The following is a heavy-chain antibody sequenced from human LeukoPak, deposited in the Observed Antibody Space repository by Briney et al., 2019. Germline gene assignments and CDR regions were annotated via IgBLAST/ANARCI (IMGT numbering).Heavy chain of an antibody. CDR2: ISSSSSYI. D-gene: IGHD5-24*01. Sequence: GGSLRLSCAASGFAFSSYSMNWVRQAPGKGLEWVPSISSSSSYIYYADSVKGRFTISRDNAKNSLYLQMNSLRAEDTAVYYCARVGGGGYNYEAFDIWGQGTMVTVSS. J-gene: IGHJ3*02. V-gene: IGHV3-21*01. CDR3: ARVGGGGYNYEAFDI. CDR1: GFAFSSYS.